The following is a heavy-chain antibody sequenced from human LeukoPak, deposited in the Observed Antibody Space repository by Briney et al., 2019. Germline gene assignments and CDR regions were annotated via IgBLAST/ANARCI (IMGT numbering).Heavy chain of an antibody. D-gene: IGHD3-10*01. J-gene: IGHJ4*02. CDR2: IYPTDSDT. V-gene: IGHV5-51*01. CDR1: GYSFTNYL. Sequence: GESLKISCKGSGYSFTNYLIGWVRQMAGKVLEWMGIIYPTDSDTRYSPSFQGQVTISADKSISTAYLQWSSLKASDTAMYYCARQLRGSGSYSPFDYWGQGTLVTVSS. CDR3: ARQLRGSGSYSPFDY.